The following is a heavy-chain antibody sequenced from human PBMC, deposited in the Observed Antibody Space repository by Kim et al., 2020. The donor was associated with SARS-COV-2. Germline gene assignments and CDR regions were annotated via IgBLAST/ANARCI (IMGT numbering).Heavy chain of an antibody. D-gene: IGHD5-18*01. CDR1: GRMFESFS. J-gene: IGHJ4*02. CDR3: ARDQDAGSYVFDY. Sequence: GGSLRLSCEVSGRMFESFSFNWVRQAPGKGLEWVSAITSSSGFKFYADAVKGRFTISRDNAKNLVFLQMDSLKDEDTGVYYCARDQDAGSYVFDYWGQGALVTVSS. V-gene: IGHV3-21*01. CDR2: ITSSSGFK.